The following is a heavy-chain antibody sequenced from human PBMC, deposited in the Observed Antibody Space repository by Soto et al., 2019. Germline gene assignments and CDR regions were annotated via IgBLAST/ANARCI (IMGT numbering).Heavy chain of an antibody. CDR3: TRGAGFFYGVDV. V-gene: IGHV3-48*03. J-gene: IGHJ6*02. Sequence: GGSLRLSCAASGFSFSDYEMNWVRQAPGKGLGWTAHISFSGSTIYYADSVKGRFSISRDNSKNFLYLQMSGLRADDSAVYYCTRGAGFFYGVDVWGLGTTVTVSS. D-gene: IGHD3-10*01. CDR1: GFSFSDYE. CDR2: ISFSGSTI.